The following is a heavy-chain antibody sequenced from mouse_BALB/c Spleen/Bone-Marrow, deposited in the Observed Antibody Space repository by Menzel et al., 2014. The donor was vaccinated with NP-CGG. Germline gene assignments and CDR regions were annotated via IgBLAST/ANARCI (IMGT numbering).Heavy chain of an antibody. CDR2: ILPGRGST. D-gene: IGHD1-1*01. V-gene: IGHV1-9*01. Sequence: QVQLQQSGAELMKPGASVKISCKATGYTFSSYWIEWVKQRPGHGLVWIGEILPGRGSTNYNEKFKGKATFTSDTSSNTAYMQLSSLTSEDSAVYYCARWDTTAMDYWGQGTSVTVSS. J-gene: IGHJ4*01. CDR1: GYTFSSYW. CDR3: ARWDTTAMDY.